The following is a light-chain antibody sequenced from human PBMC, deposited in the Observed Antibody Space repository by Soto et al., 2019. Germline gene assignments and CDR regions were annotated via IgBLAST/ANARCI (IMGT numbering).Light chain of an antibody. CDR3: QSYDTSLSGWV. CDR2: GYI. CDR1: SSNIGAHYD. V-gene: IGLV1-40*01. J-gene: IGLJ3*02. Sequence: QSVLTQPPSVSGAPGQRVTISCTGSSSNIGAHYDVHWYQQLPGTAPKLLIYGYIHRPSGVPDRFSGSKSGSSASLAITGLQAEDEADYYCQSYDTSLSGWVFGGGTKVTVL.